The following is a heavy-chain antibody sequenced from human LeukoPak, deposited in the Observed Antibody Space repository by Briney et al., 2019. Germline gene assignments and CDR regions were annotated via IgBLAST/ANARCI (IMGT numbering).Heavy chain of an antibody. Sequence: GGSLRLACAASGFTVSSNHMSWVRQAPGKGLEWVSVIYSGGGTYSADSVKGRFTISRDNSKNTLYLQMNSLRAEDTAVYYCAKDRVQGSSWWTTTPFDYWGQGTLVTVSS. CDR1: GFTVSSNH. CDR3: AKDRVQGSSWWTTTPFDY. D-gene: IGHD6-13*01. J-gene: IGHJ4*02. V-gene: IGHV3-66*02. CDR2: IYSGGGT.